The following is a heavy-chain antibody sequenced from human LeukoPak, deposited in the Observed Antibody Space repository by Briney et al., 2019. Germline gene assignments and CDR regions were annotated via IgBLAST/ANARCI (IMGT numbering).Heavy chain of an antibody. V-gene: IGHV4-39*01. CDR3: ARHRHDWGVRGVISEDGFDP. D-gene: IGHD3-10*01. CDR2: IYYSGST. Sequence: SETLSLTCTVSGGSISSSSYYWGWIRQPPGKGLEWIGSIYYSGSTYYNPSLKSRVTISVDTSKNQFSLKLSSVTAADTAVYYCARHRHDWGVRGVISEDGFDPWGQGTLVTVSS. CDR1: GGSISSSSYY. J-gene: IGHJ5*02.